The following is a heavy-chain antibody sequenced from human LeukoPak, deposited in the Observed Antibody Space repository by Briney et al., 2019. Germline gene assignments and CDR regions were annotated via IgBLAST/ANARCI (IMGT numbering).Heavy chain of an antibody. V-gene: IGHV3-11*03. J-gene: IGHJ4*02. CDR2: ISTTSSYT. D-gene: IGHD6-13*01. Sequence: GGSLRLSCAASGFIFSNYWMSWVRQAPGKGLEWVSYISTTSSYTNYADSVKGRFTISRDNPKNSLYLQMNSLRAEDTAVYYCARTSMRLATAGLVDYWGQGTLVTVSS. CDR1: GFIFSNYW. CDR3: ARTSMRLATAGLVDY.